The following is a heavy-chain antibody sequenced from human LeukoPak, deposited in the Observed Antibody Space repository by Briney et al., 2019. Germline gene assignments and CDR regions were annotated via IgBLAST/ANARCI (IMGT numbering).Heavy chain of an antibody. V-gene: IGHV1-18*01. D-gene: IGHD3-22*01. Sequence: ASVKVSCKASGCTFTSYGISWVRQAPGQGLEWMGWISAYNGNTNYAQKLQGRVTMTTDTSTSTAYMELRSLRSDDTAVYYCAREGSTGGDSSGYYYGFLDYWGQGTLVTVSS. CDR1: GCTFTSYG. CDR3: AREGSTGGDSSGYYYGFLDY. CDR2: ISAYNGNT. J-gene: IGHJ4*02.